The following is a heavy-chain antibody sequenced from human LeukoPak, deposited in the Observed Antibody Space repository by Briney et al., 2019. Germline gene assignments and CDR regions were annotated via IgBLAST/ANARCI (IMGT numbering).Heavy chain of an antibody. Sequence: GRSLRLSCAASGFTFRSDGMHWVRQAPGKGLGWVAVIWYDGSNKYYADSVKGRFTISRDNSKNTLFLQMNSLRAEDTAVYYCAKGNGNLNGRLDYWGQGTLVTVSS. CDR2: IWYDGSNK. V-gene: IGHV3-33*06. J-gene: IGHJ4*02. CDR1: GFTFRSDG. D-gene: IGHD1-14*01. CDR3: AKGNGNLNGRLDY.